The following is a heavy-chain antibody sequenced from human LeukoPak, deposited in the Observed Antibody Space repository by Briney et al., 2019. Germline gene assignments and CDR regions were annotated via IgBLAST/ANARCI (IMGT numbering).Heavy chain of an antibody. J-gene: IGHJ3*02. Sequence: GGSLRLSCVASGFTFSSYWMTWVRQAPGKGLEWVANIKADGSEKYYVDSVKDRFTMSRDNAKKSLYLEMSSLRAEDTAVYYCARDRSTSVTRMAFDIWGQGTMVTVSS. CDR1: GFTFSSYW. CDR2: IKADGSEK. D-gene: IGHD3-3*01. CDR3: ARDRSTSVTRMAFDI. V-gene: IGHV3-7*01.